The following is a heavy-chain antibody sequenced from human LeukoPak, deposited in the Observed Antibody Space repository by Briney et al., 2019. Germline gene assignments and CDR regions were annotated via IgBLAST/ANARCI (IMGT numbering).Heavy chain of an antibody. V-gene: IGHV4-34*01. CDR3: ARVYYYDSSPPSGQYYFGY. CDR1: GGSFSGYY. D-gene: IGHD3-22*01. CDR2: INHSGST. Sequence: SETLSLTCAVYGGSFSGYYWSWIRQPPGKGLEWIGEINHSGSTNYNPSLKSRVTISVDTSKNQFSLKLSSVTAADTAVYYCARVYYYDSSPPSGQYYFGYWGQGTLVTVSS. J-gene: IGHJ4*02.